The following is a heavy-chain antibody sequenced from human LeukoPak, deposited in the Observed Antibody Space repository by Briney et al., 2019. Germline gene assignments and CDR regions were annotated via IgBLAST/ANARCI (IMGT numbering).Heavy chain of an antibody. D-gene: IGHD2-8*02. J-gene: IGHJ4*02. Sequence: GGTLRLSCSASGFIFNNYWMHWVRQAPGKGLVWISRVSPDGRSTNYADPVKGRFTISRDNAKNTLYLKMNSLSAEDTAIYYCAKVDGTGNSVFDYWGQGNLVPVSS. CDR2: VSPDGRST. V-gene: IGHV3-74*01. CDR3: AKVDGTGNSVFDY. CDR1: GFIFNNYW.